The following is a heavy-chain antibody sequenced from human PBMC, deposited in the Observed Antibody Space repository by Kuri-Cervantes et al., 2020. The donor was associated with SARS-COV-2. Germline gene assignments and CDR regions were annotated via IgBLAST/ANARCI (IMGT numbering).Heavy chain of an antibody. D-gene: IGHD6-13*01. CDR3: AKAVRRIAAARYDFDY. Sequence: GESLKISCAASGFTFSSYGMHWVRQAPGKGLEWVAFIRYDGSNKYYADSVKGRFTISRDNSKNTLYLQMNSLRAEDTAVYYCAKAVRRIAAARYDFDYWGQGTLVTVSS. CDR2: IRYDGSNK. J-gene: IGHJ4*02. CDR1: GFTFSSYG. V-gene: IGHV3-30*02.